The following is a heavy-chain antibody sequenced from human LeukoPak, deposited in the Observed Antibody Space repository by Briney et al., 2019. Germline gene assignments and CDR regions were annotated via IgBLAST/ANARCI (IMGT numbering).Heavy chain of an antibody. J-gene: IGHJ4*02. CDR1: GFTLTNYA. V-gene: IGHV3-23*01. CDR2: ISGSGGST. CDR3: AKDRRYSGRYHFDH. D-gene: IGHD1-26*01. Sequence: GGSLRLSCAASGFTLTNYAMSWVRQPPGRGLEWVSAISGSGGSTFYADSVRGRFTISRDSSENTMYLQMNSLRVEDTAVYYCAKDRRYSGRYHFDHWGQGSLVTVSS.